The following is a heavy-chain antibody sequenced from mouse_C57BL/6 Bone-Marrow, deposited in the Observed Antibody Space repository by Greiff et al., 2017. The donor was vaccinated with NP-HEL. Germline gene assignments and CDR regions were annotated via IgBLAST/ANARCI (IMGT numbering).Heavy chain of an antibody. Sequence: DVKLVESGGGLVQPGGSLKLSCAASGFTFSDYYMYWVRQTPEKRLEWVAYISNGGGSTYYPDTVKGRFTISRDNAKNTLYLQMSRLKSEDTAMYYCARQGPRQLRLRDYAMDYWGQGTSVTVSS. CDR1: GFTFSDYY. V-gene: IGHV5-12*01. CDR3: ARQGPRQLRLRDYAMDY. D-gene: IGHD3-2*02. J-gene: IGHJ4*01. CDR2: ISNGGGST.